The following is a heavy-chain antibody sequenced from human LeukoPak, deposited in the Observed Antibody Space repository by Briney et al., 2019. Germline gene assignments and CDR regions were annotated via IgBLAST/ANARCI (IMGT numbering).Heavy chain of an antibody. CDR2: INHSGST. J-gene: IGHJ3*02. CDR3: ARGPRLRLYSGSYSDAFDI. V-gene: IGHV4-39*07. D-gene: IGHD1-26*01. CDR1: GGSISSSSYY. Sequence: KPSETLSLTCTVSGGSISSSSYYWGWIRQPPGKGLEWIGEINHSGSTNYNPSLKSRVTISVDTSKNQFSLKLSSVTAADTAVYYCARGPRLRLYSGSYSDAFDIWGQGTMVTVSS.